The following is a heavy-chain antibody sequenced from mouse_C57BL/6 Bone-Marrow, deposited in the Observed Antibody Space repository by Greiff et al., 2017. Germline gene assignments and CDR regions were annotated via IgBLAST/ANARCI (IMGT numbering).Heavy chain of an antibody. D-gene: IGHD4-1*01. J-gene: IGHJ3*01. CDR3: AISKNWDSWFAY. V-gene: IGHV1-54*01. Sequence: VQLQQSGAELVRPGTSVKVSCKASGYAFTNYLIAWVKQRPGQGLEWIGVINPGSGGTNYNEKFKGKATLTADKSSSTAYMQLSSLTSEDSAVYFCAISKNWDSWFAYWGQGTLVTVSA. CDR2: INPGSGGT. CDR1: GYAFTNYL.